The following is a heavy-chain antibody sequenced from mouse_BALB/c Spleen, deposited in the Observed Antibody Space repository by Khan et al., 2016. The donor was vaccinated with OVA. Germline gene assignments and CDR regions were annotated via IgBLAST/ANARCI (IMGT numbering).Heavy chain of an antibody. CDR3: SRSNGNYWFAY. D-gene: IGHD2-1*01. V-gene: IGHV9-3-1*01. CDR2: INTYTGEP. CDR1: GYTFTNYG. J-gene: IGHJ3*01. Sequence: QIQLVQSGPELKKPGETVKISCKASGYTFTNYGMNWVKQAPGKGLQWMGWINTYTGEPTSADDFKGRFAFSLETSARTAYLQINNRKNEDTSTYFWSRSNGNYWFAYWGQGTLVTVSA.